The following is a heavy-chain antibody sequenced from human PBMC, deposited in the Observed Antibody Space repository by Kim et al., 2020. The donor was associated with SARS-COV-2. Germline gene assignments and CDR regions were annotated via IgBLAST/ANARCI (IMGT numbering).Heavy chain of an antibody. V-gene: IGHV3-49*04. CDR2: IRSKAYGGTT. CDR1: GFTFGDYA. Sequence: GGSLRLSCTASGFTFGDYAMSWVRQAPGKGLEWVGFIRSKAYGGTTEYAASVKGRFTISRDDSKSIAYLQMNSLKTEDTAVYYCTRRYSYGYHFDYWGQGTLVTVSS. J-gene: IGHJ4*02. D-gene: IGHD5-18*01. CDR3: TRRYSYGYHFDY.